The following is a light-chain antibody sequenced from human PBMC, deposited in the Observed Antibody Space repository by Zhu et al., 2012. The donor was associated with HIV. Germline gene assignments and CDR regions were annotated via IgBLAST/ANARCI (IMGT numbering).Light chain of an antibody. V-gene: IGKV3-20*01. CDR1: QNVSSSY. CDR2: GAS. Sequence: GTLSCRASQNVSSSYLAWYQQKPGQAPRLLIYGASSRATGIPDRFSGSGSGTDFTLPISRLEPEDFAVYYCQQFGSSLFTFGPGTKVDIK. CDR3: QQFGSSLFT. J-gene: IGKJ3*01.